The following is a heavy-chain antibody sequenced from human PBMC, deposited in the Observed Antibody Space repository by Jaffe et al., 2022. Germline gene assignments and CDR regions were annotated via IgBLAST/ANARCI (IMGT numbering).Heavy chain of an antibody. D-gene: IGHD4-17*01. CDR1: GGSISSGSYY. V-gene: IGHV4-61*02. Sequence: QVQLQESGPGLVKPSQTLSLTCTVSGGSISSGSYYWSWIRQPAGKGLEWIGRIYTSGSTNYNPSLKSRVTISVDTSKNQFSLKLSSVTAADTAVYYCAREPYGDYVFLGYYMDVWGKGTTVTVSS. CDR2: IYTSGST. CDR3: AREPYGDYVFLGYYMDV. J-gene: IGHJ6*03.